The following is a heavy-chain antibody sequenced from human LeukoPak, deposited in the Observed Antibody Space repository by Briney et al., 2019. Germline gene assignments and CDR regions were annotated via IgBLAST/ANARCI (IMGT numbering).Heavy chain of an antibody. V-gene: IGHV4-59*05. CDR2: IYYSGST. D-gene: IGHD4-17*01. J-gene: IGHJ4*02. Sequence: SSETLSLTCTVSGGSISSYYWSWIRQPAGKGLEWIGSIYYSGSTYYNPSLKSRVTISVDTSKNQFSLKLSSVTAADTAVYYCARHTVMFDYWGQGTLVTVSS. CDR1: GGSISSYY. CDR3: ARHTVMFDY.